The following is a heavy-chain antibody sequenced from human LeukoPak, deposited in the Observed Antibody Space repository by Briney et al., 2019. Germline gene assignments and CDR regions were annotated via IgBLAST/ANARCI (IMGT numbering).Heavy chain of an antibody. D-gene: IGHD3-10*01. Sequence: PGGSLRLSCAASGFTFSSYGMHWVRQAPGKGLEWVAAISYDGSNKYYADSVKGRFTISRDNSKNTLYLQMNSLRAEDTAVYYCAKDFRFGSDFYYYYGMDVWGQGTTVTVSS. CDR2: ISYDGSNK. J-gene: IGHJ6*02. CDR3: AKDFRFGSDFYYYYGMDV. CDR1: GFTFSSYG. V-gene: IGHV3-30*18.